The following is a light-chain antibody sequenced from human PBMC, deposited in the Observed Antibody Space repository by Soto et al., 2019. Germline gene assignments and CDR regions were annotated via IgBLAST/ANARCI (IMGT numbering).Light chain of an antibody. Sequence: DIVMTHSPLSLPVTPGEPASISCSASQTIDNTLAWYQRKPGQAPRLLIYGASTRATGVPARFSGSGSGTEFTLTISSLQSEDVAVYFCQQYDSWLRGTFGQGTKVDI. V-gene: IGKV3D-15*01. CDR3: QQYDSWLRGT. CDR1: QTIDNT. J-gene: IGKJ1*01. CDR2: GAS.